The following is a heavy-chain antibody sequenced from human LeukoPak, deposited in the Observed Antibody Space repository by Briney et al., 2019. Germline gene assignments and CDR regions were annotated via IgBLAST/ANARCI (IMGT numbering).Heavy chain of an antibody. CDR2: ISGSGGST. V-gene: IGHV3-23*01. CDR1: GFTFSSYA. J-gene: IGHJ4*02. Sequence: GGSLRLSCAASGFTFSSYAMSWVRQAPGKGLEWVSTISGSGGSTYYADSVKGRFTISRDNSKNTLYLQMNSLRAKDTAVYYCAKQTVEEGWDYFDYWGQGTLVTVSS. CDR3: AKQTVEEGWDYFDY. D-gene: IGHD1-1*01.